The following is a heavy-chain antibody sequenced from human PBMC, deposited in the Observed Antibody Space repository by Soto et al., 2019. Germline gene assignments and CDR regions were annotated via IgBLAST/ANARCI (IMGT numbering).Heavy chain of an antibody. D-gene: IGHD6-13*01. CDR3: ARALSSSWYAGYYYYYGMDV. CDR1: GFTFSSYW. CDR2: INSDGSST. V-gene: IGHV3-74*01. J-gene: IGHJ6*02. Sequence: EVQLVESGGGLVQPGGSLRLSCAASGFTFSSYWMHWVRQAPGKGLVWVSRINSDGSSTSYADSVKGRFTISRDNAKNTLYLQMNSLRAEDTVVYYCARALSSSWYAGYYYYYGMDVWGQGTTVTVSS.